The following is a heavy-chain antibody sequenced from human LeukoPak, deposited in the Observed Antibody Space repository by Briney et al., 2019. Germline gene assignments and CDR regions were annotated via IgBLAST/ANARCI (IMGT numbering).Heavy chain of an antibody. V-gene: IGHV3-48*01. CDR1: GFTFKNHS. D-gene: IGHD3-10*01. J-gene: IGHJ5*02. CDR2: ISSSGGTI. Sequence: GKSLRLSCEASGFTFKNHSMNWVRQAPGRGLEWISFISSSGGTIYYADSVKGRFTISRDNVNNSLHLQMNSLRAEDTAVYCCARGIDRGFGSGFDPWGQGTLVTVSS. CDR3: ARGIDRGFGSGFDP.